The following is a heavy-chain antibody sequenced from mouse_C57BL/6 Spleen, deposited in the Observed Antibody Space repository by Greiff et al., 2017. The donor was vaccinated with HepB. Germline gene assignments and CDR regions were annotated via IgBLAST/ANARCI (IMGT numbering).Heavy chain of an antibody. D-gene: IGHD2-12*01. Sequence: EVKLVESGGGLVKPGGSLKLSCEASGFTFSSYAMSWVRQTPEKRLEWVATISAGGSYTYYPDNVKGRFTISRDNAKNNLYLQMSHLKSEDTAMYYYARGSYYAYYYAIYYWGKATSVTVSS. V-gene: IGHV5-4*03. CDR1: GFTFSSYA. CDR2: ISAGGSYT. J-gene: IGHJ4*01. CDR3: ARGSYYAYYYAIYY.